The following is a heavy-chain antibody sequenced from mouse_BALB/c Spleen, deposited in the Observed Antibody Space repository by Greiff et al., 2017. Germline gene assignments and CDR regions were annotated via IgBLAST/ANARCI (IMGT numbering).Heavy chain of an antibody. V-gene: IGHV5-6-2*01. CDR2: INSNGGST. Sequence: DVQLVESGGGLVKLGGSLKLSCAASGFTFSSYYMSWVRQTPEKRLELVAAINSNGGSTYYPDTVKGRFTISRDNAKNTLYLQMSSLKSEDTALYYCARQKGIYYYGSSYPDYWGQGTTLTVSS. J-gene: IGHJ2*01. CDR3: ARQKGIYYYGSSYPDY. D-gene: IGHD1-1*01. CDR1: GFTFSSYY.